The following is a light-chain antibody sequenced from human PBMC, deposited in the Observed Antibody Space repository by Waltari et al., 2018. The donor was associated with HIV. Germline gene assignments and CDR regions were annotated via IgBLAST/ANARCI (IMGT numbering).Light chain of an antibody. Sequence: DIQMTQSPPSLSASVEDTVTITCRASHDITRLLAWFQQKPGKAPKSLIYGASNLQGGVPSKFSGSGSGTEFTLTISNLQPEDSATYCCQQHYSYPYTFGQGTKLE. CDR3: QQHYSYPYT. CDR2: GAS. V-gene: IGKV1-16*02. CDR1: HDITRL. J-gene: IGKJ2*01.